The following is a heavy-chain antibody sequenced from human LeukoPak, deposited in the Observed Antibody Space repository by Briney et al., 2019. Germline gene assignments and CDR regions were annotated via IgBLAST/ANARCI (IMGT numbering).Heavy chain of an antibody. CDR1: GGTFSSYA. D-gene: IGHD3-22*01. V-gene: IGHV7-4-1*02. J-gene: IGHJ4*02. CDR3: ATNYDSSGYFTF. CDR2: IFTNTGNS. Sequence: GASVKVSCKASGGTFSSYAISWVRQAPGQGLEYMGWIFTNTGNSTYTQGFTGRFVFSLDTSVSTAYLQISSLKAEDTAVYFCATNYDSSGYFTFWGQGTLVTVSS.